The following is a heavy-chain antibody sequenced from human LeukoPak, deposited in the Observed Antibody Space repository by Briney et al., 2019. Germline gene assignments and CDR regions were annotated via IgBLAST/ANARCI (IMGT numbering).Heavy chain of an antibody. J-gene: IGHJ3*02. CDR1: GFTFSDYY. V-gene: IGHV3-11*04. Sequence: GGSLRLSCAASGFTFSDYYMSWIRQAPGKGLEWVSYISSSGSTIYYADSVKGRFTISRDNAKDSLYLQMNSLRAEDTAVYYCASRYTDYGDYVAFDIWGQGTMVTVSS. D-gene: IGHD4-17*01. CDR3: ASRYTDYGDYVAFDI. CDR2: ISSSGSTI.